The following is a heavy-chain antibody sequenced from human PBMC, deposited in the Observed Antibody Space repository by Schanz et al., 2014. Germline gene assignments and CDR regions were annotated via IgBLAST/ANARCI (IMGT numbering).Heavy chain of an antibody. V-gene: IGHV3-30*18. CDR2: MSYDGSFK. CDR3: AKDSTHIDIVLVPTAIDS. CDR1: GFTFRSYG. Sequence: QVQLVESGGYVVQPGRSLRLSFAASGFTFRSYGMPWVRQAPGNGLEWLAAMSYDGSFKDYRDSVKGRFTISVDNSKNTLYMHMNTLRSEHTAEYYGAKDSTHIDIVLVPTAIDSWGQGTLVTVSS. J-gene: IGHJ4*02. D-gene: IGHD2-2*01.